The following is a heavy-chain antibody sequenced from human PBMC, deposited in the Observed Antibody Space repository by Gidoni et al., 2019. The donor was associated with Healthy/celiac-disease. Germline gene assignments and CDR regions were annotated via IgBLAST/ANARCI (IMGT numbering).Heavy chain of an antibody. CDR1: GFPFSSYW. CDR3: AREPTRMVRGAIAGDY. Sequence: VESGGGLVQPGGSLRLSCAASGFPFSSYWMSWVRQAPGKGLEWVANIKQDGSEKYYVDSVKGRFTISRDNAKNSLYLQMNSLRAEDTAVYYCAREPTRMVRGAIAGDYWGQGTLVTVSS. CDR2: IKQDGSEK. D-gene: IGHD3-10*01. J-gene: IGHJ4*02. V-gene: IGHV3-7*01.